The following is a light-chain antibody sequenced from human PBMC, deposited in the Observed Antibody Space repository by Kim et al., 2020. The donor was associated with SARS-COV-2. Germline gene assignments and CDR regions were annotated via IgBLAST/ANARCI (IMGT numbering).Light chain of an antibody. J-gene: IGLJ1*01. CDR1: SSNIGSNT. CDR3: AAWDDSLNGYV. V-gene: IGLV1-44*01. CDR2: SNK. Sequence: GQRVTIPCSGRSSNIGSNTVNWYQQLPGTAPKLLIYSNKQRPSGVPDRFSGSKSGTSASLAISGLQSEDEADYYCAAWDDSLNGYVFGTGTKVTVL.